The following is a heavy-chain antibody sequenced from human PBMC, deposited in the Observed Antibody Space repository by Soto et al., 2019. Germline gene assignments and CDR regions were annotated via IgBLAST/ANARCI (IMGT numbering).Heavy chain of an antibody. CDR3: ASSSVYDSSGYYQALDAFDI. D-gene: IGHD3-22*01. V-gene: IGHV5-10-1*01. CDR2: IDPSDSYT. Sequence: GESLKISCKGSGYSFTSYWISWVRQMPGKGLEWMGRIDPSDSYTNYSPSFQGHVTISADKSISTAYLQWSSLKASDTAMYYCASSSVYDSSGYYQALDAFDIWGQGTMVTVS. J-gene: IGHJ3*02. CDR1: GYSFTSYW.